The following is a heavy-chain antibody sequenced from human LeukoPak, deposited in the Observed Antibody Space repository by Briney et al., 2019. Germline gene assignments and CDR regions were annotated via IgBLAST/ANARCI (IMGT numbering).Heavy chain of an antibody. CDR1: GYTFTGYY. Sequence: ASVKVSCKASGYTFTGYYMHWVRQAPGQGLEWMGWINPNSGGTNYAQKFQGRVTMTRDTSISTAYMELSRLRSDDTAVYYCAREPGIAVAGANWFDPWGQGTLVTVSS. D-gene: IGHD6-19*01. J-gene: IGHJ5*02. CDR3: AREPGIAVAGANWFDP. V-gene: IGHV1-2*02. CDR2: INPNSGGT.